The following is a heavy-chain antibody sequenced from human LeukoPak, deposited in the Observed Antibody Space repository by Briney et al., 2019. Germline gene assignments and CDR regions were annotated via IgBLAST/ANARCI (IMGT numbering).Heavy chain of an antibody. J-gene: IGHJ6*02. D-gene: IGHD2-2*01. CDR1: GFTFSSYA. CDR3: APPPMPSGYYYYGMDV. CDR2: MSYDGSNK. Sequence: PGGSLRLSCAASGFTFSSYAMYWVRQAPGKGLEWVALMSYDGSNKYYADSVKGRFTISRDNAKNSLYLQMNSLRAEDTAVYYCAPPPMPSGYYYYGMDVWGQGTTVTVSS. V-gene: IGHV3-30-3*01.